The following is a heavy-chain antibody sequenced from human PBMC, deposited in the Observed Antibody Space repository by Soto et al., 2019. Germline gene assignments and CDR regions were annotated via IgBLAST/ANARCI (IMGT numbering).Heavy chain of an antibody. CDR3: ARAGYGDYFDY. V-gene: IGHV4-31*03. J-gene: IGHJ4*02. Sequence: PSETLSLTCTVSGVSISSGGYYWSWIRQHPGKGLEWIGYIYYSGSTYYNPSLKSRVTISVDTSKNQFSLKLSSVTAADTAVYYCARAGYGDYFDYWGQGTLVTVSS. CDR1: GVSISSGGYY. D-gene: IGHD4-17*01. CDR2: IYYSGST.